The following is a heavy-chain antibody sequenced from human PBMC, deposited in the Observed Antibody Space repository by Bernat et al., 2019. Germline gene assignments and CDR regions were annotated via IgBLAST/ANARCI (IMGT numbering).Heavy chain of an antibody. D-gene: IGHD3-10*01. CDR2: IWYDGSNK. CDR1: GFTFSSYG. CDR3: ERGSGLVAIDY. V-gene: IGHV3-33*01. Sequence: QVQLVESGGGVVQPGRSLRLSCAASGFTFSSYGMHWVRQAPGKGLEWVAVIWYDGSNKYYADSVKGRFTISRDNSKNTLYLQMNSLRAEDTAVYYCERGSGLVAIDYWGQGTLVTVSS. J-gene: IGHJ4*02.